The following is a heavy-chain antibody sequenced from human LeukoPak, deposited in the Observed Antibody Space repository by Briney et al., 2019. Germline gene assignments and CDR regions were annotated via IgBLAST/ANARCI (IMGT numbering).Heavy chain of an antibody. J-gene: IGHJ4*02. CDR2: ISAYNGNT. CDR1: GYTFTSYG. CDR3: ARDSYYDFWSGYYFSYPRGCYFDY. D-gene: IGHD3-3*01. V-gene: IGHV1-18*01. Sequence: ASVKVSCKASGYTFTSYGISWVRQAPGQGLEWMGWISAYNGNTNYAQKLQGRVTMTTDTSTSTAYMELRSLRSDDTAVYYCARDSYYDFWSGYYFSYPRGCYFDYWGQGTLVTVSS.